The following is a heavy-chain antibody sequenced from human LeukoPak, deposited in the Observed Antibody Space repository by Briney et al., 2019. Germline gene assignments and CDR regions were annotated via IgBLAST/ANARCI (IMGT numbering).Heavy chain of an antibody. D-gene: IGHD6-13*01. CDR1: GFTVSSNY. V-gene: IGHV3-66*01. CDR3: ARGGIAIPFDF. Sequence: PGGSLRLSCAASGFTVSSNYMSWVRQAPGKGLEWVSVIYSGGSTYYADSVKGRFTVSRDNSKNTLYLQMNSLRAEDTAVYYCARGGIAIPFDFWGQGTLVTVSS. J-gene: IGHJ4*02. CDR2: IYSGGST.